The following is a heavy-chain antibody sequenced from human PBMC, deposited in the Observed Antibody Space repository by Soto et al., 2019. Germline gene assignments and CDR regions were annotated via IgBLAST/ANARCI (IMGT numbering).Heavy chain of an antibody. V-gene: IGHV3-23*01. CDR2: ISGSGTNT. CDR1: GFTFTSYA. Sequence: EVQLLESGGGLVQPGGSLRLSCAASGFTFTSYAMSWVRQAPGKGLEWVSAISGSGTNTYYADSVRGRFTSSRDSSKNTLYLRMDSLRAEDTAVYYCAKEGDGYGSGTSFYFDYWGQGILVTVSS. CDR3: AKEGDGYGSGTSFYFDY. D-gene: IGHD3-10*01. J-gene: IGHJ4*02.